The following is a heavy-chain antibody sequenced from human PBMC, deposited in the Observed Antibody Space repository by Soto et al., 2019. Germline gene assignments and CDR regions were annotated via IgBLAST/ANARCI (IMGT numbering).Heavy chain of an antibody. J-gene: IGHJ5*02. CDR1: GXSISRGEY. CDR3: ARVPYHYARGTYRPRWFDP. CDR2: IYHDGTT. Sequence: XTLSLTCPVSGXSISRGEYGGWILQPPVKWLQWIGTIYHDGTTYHNPSLNCRVTISVSTSQNRFSLNLRSVTAADPAVYYRARVPYHYARGTYRPRWFDPWGQGTLATVSS. D-gene: IGHD3-16*02. V-gene: IGHV4-38-2*02.